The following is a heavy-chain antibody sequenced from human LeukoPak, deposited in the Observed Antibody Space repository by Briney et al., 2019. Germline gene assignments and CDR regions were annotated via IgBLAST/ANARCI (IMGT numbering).Heavy chain of an antibody. Sequence: GALRLSCAASGFTFSSYSMNWVRQAPGKGLEWVSYISSSSSTIYYADSVKGRFTISRDNAKNSLYLQMNSLRAEDTAVYYCAREVGYCSSTSCSNWGQGTLVTVSS. CDR3: AREVGYCSSTSCSN. D-gene: IGHD2-2*01. J-gene: IGHJ4*02. V-gene: IGHV3-48*01. CDR2: ISSSSSTI. CDR1: GFTFSSYS.